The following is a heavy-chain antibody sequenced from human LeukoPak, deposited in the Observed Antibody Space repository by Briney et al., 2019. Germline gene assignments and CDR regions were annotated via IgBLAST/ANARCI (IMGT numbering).Heavy chain of an antibody. CDR1: GGSISSGDYS. J-gene: IGHJ5*02. CDR3: ARSPSPKYDFWSGYPNWFDP. V-gene: IGHV4-30-2*01. D-gene: IGHD3-3*01. Sequence: NPSQTLSLTCAVSGGSISSGDYSWSWIRQPPGKGLEWVGYIYLSGSTYYNPSLKSRVTISVDRSKNQFSLKLSSVTAADTAVYYCARSPSPKYDFWSGYPNWFDPWGQGTLVTVSS. CDR2: IYLSGST.